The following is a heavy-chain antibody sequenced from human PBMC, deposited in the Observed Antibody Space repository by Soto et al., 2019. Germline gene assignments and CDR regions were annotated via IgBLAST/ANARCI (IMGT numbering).Heavy chain of an antibody. V-gene: IGHV4-59*11. CDR2: IFYIGTT. CDR1: GGSISNHY. D-gene: IGHD5-18*01. CDR3: VRGGGGYGNGTIDY. Sequence: QVQLQESGPGLVKPSETLSLTCTVSGGSISNHYWSWVRQSPGKGLEWIGYIFYIGTTNYNPSLKGRVTISLDTSKNQFSLKLRSVTAADTAVYYCVRGGGGYGNGTIDYWGQGTLVTVSS. J-gene: IGHJ4*02.